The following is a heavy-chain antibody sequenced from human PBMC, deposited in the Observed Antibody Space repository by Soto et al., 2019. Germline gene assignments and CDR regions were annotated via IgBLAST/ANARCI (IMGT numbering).Heavy chain of an antibody. V-gene: IGHV1-69*13. J-gene: IGHJ6*02. CDR2: IIPIPGTT. CDR3: ARGYCSGGNCYSGMDV. D-gene: IGHD2-15*01. CDR1: GGTFSTHA. Sequence: SVKVSCKASGGTFSTHAIIWLRQSAGHGLEWMGGIIPIPGTTYYTQKFQGRVTITADEPTSTAFMELSSLKSDDTAVFYCARGYCSGGNCYSGMDVWGQGTMVTVSS.